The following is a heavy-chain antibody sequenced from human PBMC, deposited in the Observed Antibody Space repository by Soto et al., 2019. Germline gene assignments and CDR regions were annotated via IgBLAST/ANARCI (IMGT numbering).Heavy chain of an antibody. CDR3: AMVDVYVTPSPQDV. CDR1: GYSFTRYG. J-gene: IGHJ6*02. D-gene: IGHD3-16*01. CDR2: INAYNGNT. Sequence: ASVKVSCKASGYSFTRYGIGWARQAPGQGLEWMGWINAYNGNTNYAQNLQGRLTLTTDTSTTTAYMELRSLRSNDTAIYYCAMVDVYVTPSPQDVWGRGTTVTVS. V-gene: IGHV1-18*01.